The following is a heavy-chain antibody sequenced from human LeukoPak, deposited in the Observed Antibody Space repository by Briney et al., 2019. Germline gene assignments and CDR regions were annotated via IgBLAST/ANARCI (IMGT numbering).Heavy chain of an antibody. CDR1: GYTFTSYA. CDR3: AGAPRYYYDSSGWDAFDI. V-gene: IGHV1-3*01. J-gene: IGHJ3*02. Sequence: ASVKVSCKASGYTFTSYAMHWVRQAPGQRLEWMGWINAGNGNTKYSQKFQGRVTITRDTSASTAYMELSSLRSEDTAVYYCAGAPRYYYDSSGWDAFDIWGQGTMVTVSS. CDR2: INAGNGNT. D-gene: IGHD3-22*01.